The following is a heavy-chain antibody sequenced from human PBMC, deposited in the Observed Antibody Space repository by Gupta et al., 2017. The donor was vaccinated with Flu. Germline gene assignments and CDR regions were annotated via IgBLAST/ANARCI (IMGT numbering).Heavy chain of an antibody. CDR3: AKAAFQRHVVPLWDYFDY. D-gene: IGHD6-25*01. J-gene: IGHJ4*02. Sequence: EVQLLESGGGLVQPGGSLRLSCAASGFAFSNYAMSWVRQAPGKGLEWVSVISGRGDSPYYADSVKGRFTISSDNSKSTLYLHMSSLRAEDTAVYYCAKAAFQRHVVPLWDYFDYWGQGTLVTVSS. CDR2: ISGRGDSP. V-gene: IGHV3-23*01. CDR1: GFAFSNYA.